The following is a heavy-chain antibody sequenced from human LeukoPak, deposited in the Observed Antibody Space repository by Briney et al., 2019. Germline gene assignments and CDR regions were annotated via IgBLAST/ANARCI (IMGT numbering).Heavy chain of an antibody. V-gene: IGHV4-34*01. CDR2: INHSGST. Sequence: SETLSLTCAVYGGSFSGYYWSWIRQPPGKGLEWIGEINHSGSTNYNPSLKSRVTISVDTSKNQFSLKLTSVTAADTAVYYCASHSSNYYMDVWGKGTTVTVSS. D-gene: IGHD6-13*01. CDR3: ASHSSNYYMDV. CDR1: GGSFSGYY. J-gene: IGHJ6*03.